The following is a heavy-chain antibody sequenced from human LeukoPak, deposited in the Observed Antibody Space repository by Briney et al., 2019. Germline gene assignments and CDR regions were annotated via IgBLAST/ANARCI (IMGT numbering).Heavy chain of an antibody. D-gene: IGHD1-1*01. CDR3: ATHWRGR. J-gene: IGHJ4*02. Sequence: GGSLRLSCTASGFSLSGYWMSWVRQAPGKGPEWLANIKEDGSRRYYSEAVRGRFTISRDNSENSLYLQMNSLRAEDTAVYYCATHWRGRWGQGTLVTVSS. CDR1: GFSLSGYW. CDR2: IKEDGSRR. V-gene: IGHV3-7*03.